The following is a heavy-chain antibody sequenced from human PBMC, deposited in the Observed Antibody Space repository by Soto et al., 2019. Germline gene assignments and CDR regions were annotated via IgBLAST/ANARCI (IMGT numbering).Heavy chain of an antibody. D-gene: IGHD6-6*01. CDR2: ISGSGGST. J-gene: IGHJ6*02. CDR3: AKDSAGICSSFLMCDYGMDV. Sequence: GGSLRLSCAASGFTFSSYAMSWVRQAPGKGLEWVSAISGSGGSTYYADSVKGRFTISRDNSKNTLYLQMNSLRAEDTAVYYCAKDSAGICSSFLMCDYGMDVWGQGTTVTVSS. CDR1: GFTFSSYA. V-gene: IGHV3-23*01.